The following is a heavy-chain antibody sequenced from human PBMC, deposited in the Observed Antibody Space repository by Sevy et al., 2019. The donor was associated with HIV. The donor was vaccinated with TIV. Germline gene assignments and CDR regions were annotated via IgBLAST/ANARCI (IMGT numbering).Heavy chain of an antibody. D-gene: IGHD6-13*01. J-gene: IGHJ4*02. V-gene: IGHV3-30*02. CDR2: IRYDGSNK. CDR3: AKDLAGPGRRYFDS. Sequence: GGSLRLSCAASGFTLTNYGMHWVRQVPGKGLEWVTFIRYDGSNKYYAASVKGRFTISRDDSKNTLYLQMDSLRPEDTAIYYCAKDLAGPGRRYFDSWGQGTLVTVSS. CDR1: GFTLTNYG.